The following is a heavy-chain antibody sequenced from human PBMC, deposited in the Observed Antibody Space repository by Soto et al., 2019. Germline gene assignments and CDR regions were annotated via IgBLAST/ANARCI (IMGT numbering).Heavy chain of an antibody. CDR3: ARCLCSSTSCYTGRNGMDV. CDR2: IIPIFGTA. D-gene: IGHD2-2*02. J-gene: IGHJ6*02. V-gene: IGHV1-69*06. Sequence: QVQLVQSGAEVKKPGSSVKVSCKASGGTFSSYAISWVRQAPGQGLEWMGGIIPIFGTANYAQKFQGRVTIPADKSTSTAYMELSSLRSEDTAVYYCARCLCSSTSCYTGRNGMDVWGQGTTVTVSS. CDR1: GGTFSSYA.